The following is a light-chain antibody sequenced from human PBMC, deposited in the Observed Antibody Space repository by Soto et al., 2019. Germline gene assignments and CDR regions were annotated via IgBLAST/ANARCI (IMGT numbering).Light chain of an antibody. CDR1: SSNIGAGYD. CDR3: QSYDSSLSAYVV. V-gene: IGLV1-40*01. CDR2: GNS. J-gene: IGLJ2*01. Sequence: QSMLTQPPSVSGAPGQRVTISCTGSSSNIGAGYDVHWYQQLPGTAPKLLIYGNSNRPSGVPDRFSGSKSGTSASLAITGLQAEDEADYYCQSYDSSLSAYVVFGGGTSSPS.